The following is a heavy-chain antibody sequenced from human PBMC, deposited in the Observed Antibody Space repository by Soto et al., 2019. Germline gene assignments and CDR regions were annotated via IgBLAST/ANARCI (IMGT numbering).Heavy chain of an antibody. V-gene: IGHV3-53*01. Sequence: GGSLRLSCAASGFTVSSNYMSWVRQAPGKGLEWVSVIYSGGSTYYADSVKGRFTISRDNSKNTLYLQMNSLRAEDTAVYYCARDEYPYCSGGSCLSYGMDVWGQGTTVTVSS. CDR2: IYSGGST. CDR3: ARDEYPYCSGGSCLSYGMDV. CDR1: GFTVSSNY. D-gene: IGHD2-15*01. J-gene: IGHJ6*02.